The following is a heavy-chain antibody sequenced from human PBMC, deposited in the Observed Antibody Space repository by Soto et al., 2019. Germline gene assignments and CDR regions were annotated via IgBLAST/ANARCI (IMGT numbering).Heavy chain of an antibody. D-gene: IGHD3-3*01. J-gene: IGHJ6*03. CDR3: ARGYYDFWSGYYTEGYYYYMDV. V-gene: IGHV4-34*01. Sequence: ETLSLSCAVCGGGFGCSSWRWLRQPQGKGLEWIGEINHSGSTNYNPSLKSRVTISVDTSKNQFSLKLSSVTAADTAVYYCARGYYDFWSGYYTEGYYYYMDVWGKGTTVTGSS. CDR1: GGGFGCSS. CDR2: INHSGST.